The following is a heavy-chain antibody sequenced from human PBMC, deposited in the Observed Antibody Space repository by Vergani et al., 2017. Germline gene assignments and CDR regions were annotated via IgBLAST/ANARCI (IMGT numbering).Heavy chain of an antibody. Sequence: EVLLLESGGDLVHPGGSLRLSCAASGFTFNHYAMNWVRQAPGKGLEWVSGISGSGGSTYYAGSVKGRFTSARDISKTTLYLQMNSLSAGDTAVYYCAKANPRNSGYDYLDYYHAMDVWGQGTTVTVSS. CDR3: AKANPRNSGYDYLDYYHAMDV. D-gene: IGHD5-12*01. J-gene: IGHJ6*02. V-gene: IGHV3-23*01. CDR1: GFTFNHYA. CDR2: ISGSGGST.